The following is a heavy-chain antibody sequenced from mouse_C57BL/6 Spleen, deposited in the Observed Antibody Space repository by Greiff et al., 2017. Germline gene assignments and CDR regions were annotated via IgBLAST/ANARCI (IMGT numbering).Heavy chain of an antibody. CDR2: IRYDGST. J-gene: IGHJ2*01. Sequence: EVKLEESGPGLVKPSPSLSLSCSVTGYSITSGYYQNWIRQFPGNQLEWMCYIRYDGSTNYNPSLKNRISITRDTSYNQFFLKLNSVTTEYTATYYCARSITTVEYYFDYWGKGTTLTVSS. CDR1: GYSITSGYY. CDR3: ARSITTVEYYFDY. V-gene: IGHV3-6*01. D-gene: IGHD1-1*01.